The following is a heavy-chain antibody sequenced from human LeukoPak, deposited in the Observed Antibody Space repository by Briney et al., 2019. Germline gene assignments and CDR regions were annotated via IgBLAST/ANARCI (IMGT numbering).Heavy chain of an antibody. D-gene: IGHD2-15*01. CDR1: GFTFNTYA. CDR3: TPTGSWTSKVDY. CDR2: IKSKTDGGTT. Sequence: PGGSLRLSCAASGFTFNTYAMSWVRQAPGKGLEWVGRIKSKTDGGTTDYAAPVKGRFTISRDDSKNTLYLQMNSLKTEDTAVYYCTPTGSWTSKVDYWGQGTLVTVSS. V-gene: IGHV3-15*01. J-gene: IGHJ4*02.